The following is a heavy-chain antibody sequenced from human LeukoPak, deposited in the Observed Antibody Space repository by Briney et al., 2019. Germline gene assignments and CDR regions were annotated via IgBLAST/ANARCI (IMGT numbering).Heavy chain of an antibody. CDR1: GGSFSGYY. Sequence: SETLSLTCAVYGGSFSGYYWSWIRQPPGKGLEWIGEISHSGSSDSNPSLKSRVTMSADMSKNQFSPKLSSVTAADTAVYFCARLAYYLDSSGYYLYYFDNWGQGTPVTVSS. D-gene: IGHD3-22*01. CDR3: ARLAYYLDSSGYYLYYFDN. V-gene: IGHV4-34*01. J-gene: IGHJ4*02. CDR2: ISHSGSS.